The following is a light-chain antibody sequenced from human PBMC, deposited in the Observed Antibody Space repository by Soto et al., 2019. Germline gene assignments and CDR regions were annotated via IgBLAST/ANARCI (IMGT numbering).Light chain of an antibody. Sequence: NFMLTQPHSVSESPGKTVTISCTRSSGSIDSNFVQWYQQRPGSAPTTVIYEDHQRPSGVPDRFSGSIDSSSNSASLTISGIKNEDQADHFCQSYDSSILVFGGGTKLTVL. CDR3: QSYDSSILV. CDR2: EDH. J-gene: IGLJ3*02. V-gene: IGLV6-57*03. CDR1: SGSIDSNF.